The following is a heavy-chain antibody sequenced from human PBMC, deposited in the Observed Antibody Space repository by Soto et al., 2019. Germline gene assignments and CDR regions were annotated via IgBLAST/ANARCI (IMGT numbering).Heavy chain of an antibody. D-gene: IGHD5-12*01. Sequence: PGGSLRLSCAASGFTFSSYGMHWVRQAPGKGLEWVAVISYDGSNKYYADSVKGRFTISRDNSKNTLYLQMNSLRGEETAVYYCAKMGSKVAAKLYYYYSMDVWGQGTTVTVSS. V-gene: IGHV3-30*18. CDR1: GFTFSSYG. J-gene: IGHJ6*02. CDR2: ISYDGSNK. CDR3: AKMGSKVAAKLYYYYSMDV.